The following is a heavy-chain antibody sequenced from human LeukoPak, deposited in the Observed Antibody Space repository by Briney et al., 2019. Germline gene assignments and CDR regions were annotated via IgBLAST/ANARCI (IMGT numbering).Heavy chain of an antibody. CDR3: ARGYDIDV. V-gene: IGHV4-59*01. J-gene: IGHJ6*02. CDR1: GGSISNYY. CDR2: IYYTGTT. Sequence: SETLSLTCTVSGGSISNYYWSWIRQPPGKALEWIGDIYYTGTTKYNPSLKSRATISLDTSKNQFSLKLTSVTAADTALFFCARGYDIDVWGQGTTVTVSS.